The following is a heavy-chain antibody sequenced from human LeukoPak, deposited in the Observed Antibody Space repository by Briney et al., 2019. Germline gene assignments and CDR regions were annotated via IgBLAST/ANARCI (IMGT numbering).Heavy chain of an antibody. Sequence: PSETLSLTCTVSGGSISTYYWSWIRQPPGKGLHWIGYVYYSGSTNYNPSLKSRVTISADTSKNQFSLRLSSVTAADTAVYYCARAMSDFWSGYTRGNWFDPWGQGTLVTVSS. CDR3: ARAMSDFWSGYTRGNWFDP. D-gene: IGHD3-3*01. V-gene: IGHV4-59*01. J-gene: IGHJ5*02. CDR1: GGSISTYY. CDR2: VYYSGST.